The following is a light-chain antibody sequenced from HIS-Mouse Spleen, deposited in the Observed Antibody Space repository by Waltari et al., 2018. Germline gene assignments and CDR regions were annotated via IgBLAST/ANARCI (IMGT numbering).Light chain of an antibody. V-gene: IGLV3-10*01. CDR1: ALPKKY. Sequence: SYELTQPPSVSVSPGQTARITCSGDALPKKYAYWYQQKSGQAPVLVIYEDCKRPSGIPEGFSGSSSGTMATLTISGAQVEDEADYYCYSTDSSGNHRVFGGGTKLTVL. CDR2: EDC. J-gene: IGLJ2*01. CDR3: YSTDSSGNHRV.